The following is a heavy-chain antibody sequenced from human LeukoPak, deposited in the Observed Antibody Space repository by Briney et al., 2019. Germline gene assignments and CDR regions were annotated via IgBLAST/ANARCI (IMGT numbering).Heavy chain of an antibody. CDR3: AKDMSGSSWYYFDT. CDR1: GFTFDAYA. D-gene: IGHD6-13*01. Sequence: GGSPRLSCTAFGFTFDAYAMHWVRHVPGKGLEWVSGISFNSGHIGYADSVKGRFTIFRDNAKTSVYLQMSSLTAEDTALYYCAKDMSGSSWYYFDTWGQGTLVTVSS. V-gene: IGHV3-9*01. J-gene: IGHJ4*02. CDR2: ISFNSGHI.